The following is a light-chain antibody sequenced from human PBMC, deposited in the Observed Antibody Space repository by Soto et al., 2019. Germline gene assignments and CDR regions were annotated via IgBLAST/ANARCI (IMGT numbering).Light chain of an antibody. J-gene: IGKJ1*01. Sequence: DIQMTQSPSTLSASVGDRVTITCRASQNIYTWLAWYQQKPGRAPKLLFYDASILESGVPSRFSGSGSGTEFTLTITSLQSDDFATYFCQKYDHFVGPGTKVEI. CDR3: QKYDHF. CDR2: DAS. CDR1: QNIYTW. V-gene: IGKV1-5*01.